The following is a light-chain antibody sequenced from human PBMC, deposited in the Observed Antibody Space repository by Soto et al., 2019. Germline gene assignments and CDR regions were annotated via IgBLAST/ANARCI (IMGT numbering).Light chain of an antibody. CDR3: QQSYSAPYT. CDR1: ESIRDF. CDR2: DAS. V-gene: IGKV1-39*01. Sequence: DIQMTQSPSSLSASVGDRVTITCRASESIRDFLSWYQQKSRKPPQLLIFDASTLQHGVPSRFSGSASGTDFTPTISRLQPEDFVAYYCQQSYSAPYTFGQGTNLYIK. J-gene: IGKJ2*01.